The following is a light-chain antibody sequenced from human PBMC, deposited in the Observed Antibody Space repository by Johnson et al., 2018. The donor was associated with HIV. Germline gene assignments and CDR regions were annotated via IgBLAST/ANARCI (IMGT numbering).Light chain of an antibody. V-gene: IGLV1-51*02. CDR3: GTRHSLTIFFV. Sequence: QFVLTQPPSVSAAPGQKVTISCSGSSSNIGNNYVSWYQQVPGAAPKLLIYENNKRPSGIPDRFSGSKSGTSATLGTTGPQTGAEADYSCGTRHSLTIFFVFGTVTMFSVL. J-gene: IGLJ1*01. CDR1: SSNIGNNY. CDR2: ENN.